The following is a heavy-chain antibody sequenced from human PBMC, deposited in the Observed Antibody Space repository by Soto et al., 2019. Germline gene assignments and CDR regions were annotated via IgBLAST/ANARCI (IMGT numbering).Heavy chain of an antibody. CDR3: ARRARPDFYYMDV. Sequence: EVQLAESGGGLAQPGGSLRLSCAASGFTLSVYAMDWVRQAPGKGLEYVSGISSNGVGTYYANSVQGRFTISRDNSKNTVYRQMGSLRPEDMAVYYCARRARPDFYYMDVWGKGTTVTVSS. D-gene: IGHD6-6*01. J-gene: IGHJ6*03. CDR1: GFTLSVYA. CDR2: ISSNGVGT. V-gene: IGHV3-64*01.